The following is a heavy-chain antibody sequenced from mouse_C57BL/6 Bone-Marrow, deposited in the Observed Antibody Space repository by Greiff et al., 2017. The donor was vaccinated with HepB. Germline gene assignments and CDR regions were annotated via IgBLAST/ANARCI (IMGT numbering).Heavy chain of an antibody. J-gene: IGHJ3*01. D-gene: IGHD3-1*01. V-gene: IGHV5-17*01. CDR1: GFTFSDYG. Sequence: EVQLVESGGGLVKPGGSLKLSCAASGFTFSDYGMHWVRQAPEKGLEWVAYISSGSSTIYYADTVKGRFTIYRDNAKNTLFLQMTSLRSEDTAMYYCARMGLFAYWGQGTLVTVSA. CDR3: ARMGLFAY. CDR2: ISSGSSTI.